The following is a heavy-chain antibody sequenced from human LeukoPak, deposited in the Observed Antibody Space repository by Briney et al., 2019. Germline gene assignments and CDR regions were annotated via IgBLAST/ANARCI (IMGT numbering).Heavy chain of an antibody. D-gene: IGHD1-26*01. J-gene: IGHJ3*02. CDR3: VRDGANWEEPNDAFDT. Sequence: SETLSLTCAVSGASITSCYWSWVRQSAGKGLEWIGRLYTTGTTNYNPSLKSRATMSGDSSKNQLSLTLTSVTAADTAVYYCVRDGANWEEPNDAFDTWGQGTLVTVSS. CDR1: GASITSCY. V-gene: IGHV4-4*07. CDR2: LYTTGTT.